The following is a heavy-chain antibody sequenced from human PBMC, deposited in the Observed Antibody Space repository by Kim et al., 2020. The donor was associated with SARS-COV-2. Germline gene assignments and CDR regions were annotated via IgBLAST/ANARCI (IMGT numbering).Heavy chain of an antibody. V-gene: IGHV3-33*01. Sequence: GGSLRLSCAASGFTFSNYGMHWVRQAPGKGLEWVAVIWYDGSNKHYADSVKGRFTISRDNSKNTLYLQMNSLRAEDTAVYYCARGVVVLGNDGMDVWGQGTTVTVSS. CDR2: IWYDGSNK. J-gene: IGHJ6*02. D-gene: IGHD3-10*01. CDR3: ARGVVVLGNDGMDV. CDR1: GFTFSNYG.